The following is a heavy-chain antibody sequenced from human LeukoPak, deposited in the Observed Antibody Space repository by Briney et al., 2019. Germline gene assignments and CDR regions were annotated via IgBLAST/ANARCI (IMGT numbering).Heavy chain of an antibody. Sequence: GGSLRLSCTTSGFTFAEDALTWVRQAPGKGLEWVGFIRAKTYGGTAEYATSLKNRFIISRDDSESVVYLQMNSLKAEDTARYYCRANLVRGAVISFWGQGTMLTVSS. CDR2: IRAKTYGGTA. CDR3: RANLVRGAVISF. D-gene: IGHD3-10*01. CDR1: GFTFAEDA. J-gene: IGHJ3*01. V-gene: IGHV3-49*04.